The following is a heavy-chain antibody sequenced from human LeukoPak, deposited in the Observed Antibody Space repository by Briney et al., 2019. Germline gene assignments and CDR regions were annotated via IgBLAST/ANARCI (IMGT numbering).Heavy chain of an antibody. Sequence: GGSLRLSCAASGFTFSSYWIHWVRQAPGKGPVWVSRIDSDGSTTTYADSVKGRFTISRDNAKNTLYLQMNSLRDEDTAVYYCAKEVGVTTRGSFAYWGQGTLVTVSS. D-gene: IGHD1-26*01. CDR1: GFTFSSYW. J-gene: IGHJ4*02. CDR2: IDSDGSTT. CDR3: AKEVGVTTRGSFAY. V-gene: IGHV3-74*01.